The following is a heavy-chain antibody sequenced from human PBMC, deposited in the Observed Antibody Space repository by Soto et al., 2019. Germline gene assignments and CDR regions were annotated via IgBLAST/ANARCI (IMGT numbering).Heavy chain of an antibody. J-gene: IGHJ5*02. Sequence: SETLSLTCAVYGGSFSGYYWGWIRQPPGKGLEWIGSIYYSGSTYYNPSLKSRVTISVDTSKNQFSLKLSSVTAADTAVYYCARKVTAGASSGYPNRFDPWGQGTLVTVSS. CDR1: GGSFSGYY. CDR3: ARKVTAGASSGYPNRFDP. CDR2: IYYSGST. V-gene: IGHV4-39*01. D-gene: IGHD3-22*01.